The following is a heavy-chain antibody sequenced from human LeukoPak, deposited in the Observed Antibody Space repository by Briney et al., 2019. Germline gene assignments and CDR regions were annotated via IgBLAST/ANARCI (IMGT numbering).Heavy chain of an antibody. CDR1: GYSFSSHW. CDR2: IYPGDSDT. J-gene: IGHJ6*03. D-gene: IGHD2-2*01. V-gene: IGHV5-51*01. Sequence: GESLKISCKGSGYSFSSHWIGWVRQMPGKGLEWMGIIYPGDSDTRYSPSFQGQVTISVDKSTSTAYLQWSSLTASDTAMYFCARHPQCNGISCNYYYMDVWGKGTTVTVSS. CDR3: ARHPQCNGISCNYYYMDV.